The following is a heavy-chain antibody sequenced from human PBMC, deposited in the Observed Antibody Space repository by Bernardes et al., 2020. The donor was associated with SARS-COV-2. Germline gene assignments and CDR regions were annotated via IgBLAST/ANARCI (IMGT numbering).Heavy chain of an antibody. Sequence: GGSLRLSCAASGFTFEDYTMHWVRQAPGKGLEWVSLVSWDGSTTNYADSVKGRFIISRDSSRNTVHLQMDSLRKEDTALYYCATERQSLTVFGVGHDAFDFWGQGTMVTVSS. V-gene: IGHV3-43*01. CDR2: VSWDGSTT. CDR3: ATERQSLTVFGVGHDAFDF. CDR1: GFTFEDYT. D-gene: IGHD3-3*01. J-gene: IGHJ3*01.